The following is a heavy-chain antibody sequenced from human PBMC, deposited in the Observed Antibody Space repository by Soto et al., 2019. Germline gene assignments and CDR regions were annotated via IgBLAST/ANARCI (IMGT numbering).Heavy chain of an antibody. CDR3: ARVRSRDSSGYLPY. J-gene: IGHJ4*02. V-gene: IGHV1-18*01. CDR1: GYTFTSYG. CDR2: ISAYNGNT. D-gene: IGHD3-22*01. Sequence: GASVKVSCKASGYTFTSYGISWVRQAPGQGLEWMGWISAYNGNTNYAQKLQGRVTMTTDTSTSTAYMELRSLRSDDTAVYYCARVRSRDSSGYLPYWGQGTLVTVSS.